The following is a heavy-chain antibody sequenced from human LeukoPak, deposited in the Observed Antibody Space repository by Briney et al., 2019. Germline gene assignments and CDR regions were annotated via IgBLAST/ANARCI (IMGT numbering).Heavy chain of an antibody. CDR3: ARDYDFWSGPSIDY. J-gene: IGHJ4*02. D-gene: IGHD3-3*01. V-gene: IGHV1-18*01. CDR1: GYTFTSYG. Sequence: ASVKVSCKASGYTFTSYGISWVRQAPGRGLEWMGWISAYNGNTNYAQKLQGRVTMTTDTSTSTAYMELRSLRSDDTAVYYCARDYDFWSGPSIDYWGQGTLVTVSS. CDR2: ISAYNGNT.